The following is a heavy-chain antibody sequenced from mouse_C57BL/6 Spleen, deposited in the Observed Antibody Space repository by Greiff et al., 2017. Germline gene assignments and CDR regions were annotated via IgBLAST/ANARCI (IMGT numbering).Heavy chain of an antibody. CDR3: ADGNYVRFAY. V-gene: IGHV1-26*01. D-gene: IGHD2-1*01. Sequence: EVQLQQSGPELVKPGASVKISCKASGYTFTDYYMNWVKQSHGKSLEWIGDINPNNGGTSYNQKFKGKATLTVDKSSSTAYMELRSLTSEDSAVYYCADGNYVRFAYWGQGTLVTVSA. CDR2: INPNNGGT. J-gene: IGHJ3*01. CDR1: GYTFTDYY.